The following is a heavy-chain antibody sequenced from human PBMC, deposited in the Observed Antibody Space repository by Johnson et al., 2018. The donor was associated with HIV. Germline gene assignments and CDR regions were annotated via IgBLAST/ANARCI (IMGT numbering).Heavy chain of an antibody. CDR2: IKHDGSEK. J-gene: IGHJ3*02. CDR3: ARVMQADAFDI. CDR1: GFTFSSYW. D-gene: IGHD2-8*01. Sequence: VQLVESGGGLVQPGGSLRLSCAASGFTFSSYWMSWVRQAPGKGLAWVANIKHDGSEKYYVDSVKGRFTISRDNAKNSLYLQMNSLRAEDTAVYYCARVMQADAFDIWGQGTMVTVS. V-gene: IGHV3-7*01.